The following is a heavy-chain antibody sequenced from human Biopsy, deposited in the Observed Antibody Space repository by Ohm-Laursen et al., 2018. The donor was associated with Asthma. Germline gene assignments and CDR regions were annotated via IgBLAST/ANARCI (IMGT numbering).Heavy chain of an antibody. CDR1: EDTFSSYV. D-gene: IGHD5/OR15-5a*01. J-gene: IGHJ4*02. Sequence: SVKVSCNASEDTFSSYVISWVRQAPGQGLEWMGGIMPPFGLTNYAQRFQDRLTISADKSTRTAYMELRRLQSEDSAVYYCARDHCSALWAGVSTDNCYFDYWGQGTLLTVSS. CDR2: IMPPFGLT. V-gene: IGHV1-69*10. CDR3: ARDHCSALWAGVSTDNCYFDY.